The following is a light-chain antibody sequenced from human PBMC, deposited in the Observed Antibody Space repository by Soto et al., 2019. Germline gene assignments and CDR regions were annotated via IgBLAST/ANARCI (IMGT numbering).Light chain of an antibody. CDR1: QSISSY. J-gene: IGKJ1*01. CDR2: AAS. Sequence: DIQMTQSPSSLSAFVGDRVTITCRASQSISSYLNWYQQKPGKAPKPLIYAASSLQSGVPSRFSGSGSGTDFTLTISSLQPEDFATYYCQQSYSTPRTFGQGTKVDIK. CDR3: QQSYSTPRT. V-gene: IGKV1-39*01.